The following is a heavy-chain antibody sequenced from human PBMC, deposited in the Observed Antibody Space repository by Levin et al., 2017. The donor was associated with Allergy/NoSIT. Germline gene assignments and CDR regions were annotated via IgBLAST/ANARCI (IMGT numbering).Heavy chain of an antibody. J-gene: IGHJ4*02. V-gene: IGHV3-23*01. CDR3: ARGGCSSTSCLDY. D-gene: IGHD2-2*01. CDR2: ISGSGGST. Sequence: PGGSLRLSCAASGFTFSSYAVSWVRQAPGKGLEWVSGISGSGGSTYYADSVKGRFTFSRDNAKNTLYLQMNNLRVEDSAVYYCARGGCSSTSCLDYWGQGILVTVSS. CDR1: GFTFSSYA.